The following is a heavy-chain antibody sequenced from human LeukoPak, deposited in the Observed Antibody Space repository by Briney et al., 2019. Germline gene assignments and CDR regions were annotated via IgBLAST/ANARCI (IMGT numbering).Heavy chain of an antibody. V-gene: IGHV1-18*01. CDR2: ISAYNGNT. CDR3: ARLTEQWLVYYFDY. CDR1: GYTFTSYG. Sequence: ASVKVSCKASGYTFTSYGISWVRQAPGQGLEWMGWISAYNGNTNYAQKLQGRVTMTTDTSTSTAYMELRSLRSDDTAVYYCARLTEQWLVYYFDYWGQGTLVTVSS. D-gene: IGHD6-19*01. J-gene: IGHJ4*02.